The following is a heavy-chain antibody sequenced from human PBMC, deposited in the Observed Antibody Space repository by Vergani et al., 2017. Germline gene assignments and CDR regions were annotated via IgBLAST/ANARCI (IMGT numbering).Heavy chain of an antibody. D-gene: IGHD3-10*01. CDR2: SNPNSGGT. CDR3: ARELTIYGSWSPYYYYGMDV. CDR1: GYTFTGYY. Sequence: QVQLVQSGAEVKKPGASVKVSCKASGYTFTGYYMHWVRQAPGQGLEWMGWSNPNSGGTNYAQKFQGRDTMTRDTSISTAYMELSRLRSDDTAVSYCARELTIYGSWSPYYYYGMDVWGQGSTVTVSS. J-gene: IGHJ6*02. V-gene: IGHV1-2*02.